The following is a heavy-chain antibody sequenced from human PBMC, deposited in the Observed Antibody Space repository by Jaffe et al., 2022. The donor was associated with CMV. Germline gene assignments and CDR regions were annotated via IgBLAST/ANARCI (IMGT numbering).Heavy chain of an antibody. CDR3: ARFGSPHSSVSAGAWFDP. CDR2: INPSGGST. J-gene: IGHJ5*02. Sequence: QVQLVQSGAEVKKPGASVKVSCKASGYTFTSYYMHWVRQAPGQGLEWMGIINPSGGSTSYAQKFQGRVTMTRDTSTSTVYMELSSLRSEDTAVYYCARFGSPHSSVSAGAWFDPWGQGTLVTVSS. CDR1: GYTFTSYY. D-gene: IGHD6-19*01. V-gene: IGHV1-46*01.